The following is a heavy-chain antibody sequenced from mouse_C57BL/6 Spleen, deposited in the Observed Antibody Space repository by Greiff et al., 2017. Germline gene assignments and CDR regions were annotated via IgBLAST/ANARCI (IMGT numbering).Heavy chain of an antibody. CDR3: ARDYSNLNYYAMDD. J-gene: IGHJ4*01. V-gene: IGHV1-64*01. CDR1: GYTFTSYW. D-gene: IGHD2-5*01. Sequence: QVQLQQPGAELVKPGASVKLSCKASGYTFTSYWMHWVKQRPGQGLEWIGMIHPNSGSTNYNEKFKSKATLTVDKSSSTAYMQLSSLTSEDSAVYYCARDYSNLNYYAMDDWGQGTSVTVSS. CDR2: IHPNSGST.